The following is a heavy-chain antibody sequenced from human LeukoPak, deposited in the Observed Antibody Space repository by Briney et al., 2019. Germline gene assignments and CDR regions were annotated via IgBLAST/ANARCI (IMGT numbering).Heavy chain of an antibody. CDR1: GGSISSGSYY. CDR2: IYTSGST. D-gene: IGHD6-13*01. V-gene: IGHV4-61*02. CDR3: ARWVREQQLGPGYYYYYMDV. J-gene: IGHJ6*03. Sequence: PSQTLSLTCTVSGGSISSGSYYWSWIRQPAGKGLEWIGRIYTSGSTNYNPSLKSRVTISVDTSKNQFSLKLSSVTAADTAVYYCARWVREQQLGPGYYYYYMDVWGKGTTVTVSS.